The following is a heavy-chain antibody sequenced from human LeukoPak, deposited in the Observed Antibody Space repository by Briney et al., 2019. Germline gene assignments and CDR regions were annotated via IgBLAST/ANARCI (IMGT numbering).Heavy chain of an antibody. CDR2: IYYSGST. D-gene: IGHD2-15*01. CDR1: GGSISSGSYY. V-gene: IGHV4-61*01. J-gene: IGHJ4*02. Sequence: PSQTLSLTCTVSGGSISSGSYYWSWIRQPPGKGLEWIGYIYYSGSTNYNPSLKSRVTISVDTSKNQFSLKLSSVTAADTAVYYCARAPIGYCSGGSCYRYFDYWGQGTLVTVSS. CDR3: ARAPIGYCSGGSCYRYFDY.